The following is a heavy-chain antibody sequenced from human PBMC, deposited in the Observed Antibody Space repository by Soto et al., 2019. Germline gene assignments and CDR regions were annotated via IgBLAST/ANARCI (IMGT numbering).Heavy chain of an antibody. CDR3: ATGGAFCSSTSCYTWFDP. CDR1: GFIFSDYY. D-gene: IGHD2-2*02. J-gene: IGHJ5*02. CDR2: ISTSSSYR. V-gene: IGHV3-11*06. Sequence: PGGSLRLSCAASGFIFSDYYMTWIRQAPGKGLEWVSYISTSSSYRNYADSVKGRFTISRDNAKNSLFLQMDSLRVEDTAVYYCATGGAFCSSTSCYTWFDPWGQGTLVTVSS.